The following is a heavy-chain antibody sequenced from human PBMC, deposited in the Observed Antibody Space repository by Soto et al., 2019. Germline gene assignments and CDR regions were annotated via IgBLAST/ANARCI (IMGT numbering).Heavy chain of an antibody. D-gene: IGHD5-12*01. J-gene: IGHJ4*02. CDR3: ARVVIVATSYYFDY. Sequence: GGSLRLSCAASGFTFSDHYMDWVRQPPWKGLEWVGRIRKRANSYTTEYAASVKGRFTISRDDSKSSLYLQMNSLKTEDTAVYYCARVVIVATSYYFDYWGQGTLVTVSS. V-gene: IGHV3-72*01. CDR1: GFTFSDHY. CDR2: IRKRANSYTT.